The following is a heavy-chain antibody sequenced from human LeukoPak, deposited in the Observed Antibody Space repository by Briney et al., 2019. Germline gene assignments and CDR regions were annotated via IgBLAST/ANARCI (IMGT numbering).Heavy chain of an antibody. D-gene: IGHD2-2*01. CDR1: GFTVSSSY. Sequence: GGSLRLSCAASGFTVSSSYMSWVRHAPGKGLEWVSVIYSGGSTNYADSVKGRFTISRDNSKNTLYLQMNSLTAEHTSVYYCARDDCSSTSCHHGAFDIWGQGTKVSVSS. CDR3: ARDDCSSTSCHHGAFDI. CDR2: IYSGGST. V-gene: IGHV3-53*01. J-gene: IGHJ3*02.